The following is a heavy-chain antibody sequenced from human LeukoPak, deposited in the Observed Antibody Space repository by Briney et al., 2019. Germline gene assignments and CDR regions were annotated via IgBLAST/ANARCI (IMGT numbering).Heavy chain of an antibody. CDR2: ISDSGGRT. CDR3: AKHYGSGTYYNYFTY. CDR1: GFSFSSYA. V-gene: IGHV3-23*01. D-gene: IGHD3-10*01. Sequence: GGSLRLSCAASGFSFSSYALSWVRQAPGRGLEWVSAISDSGGRTYYADFVKGRFTISRDNSENTLFLQMSSPRAEDTATYYCAKHYGSGTYYNYFTYCGQGTLVSVSS. J-gene: IGHJ4*02.